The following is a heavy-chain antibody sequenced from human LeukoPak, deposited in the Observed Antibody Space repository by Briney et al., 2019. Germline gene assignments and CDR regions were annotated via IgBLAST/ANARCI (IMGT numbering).Heavy chain of an antibody. CDR2: IQDDGNKK. V-gene: IGHV3-30*02. Sequence: GGSLRLSCAASGFAFSSFGMHWVRQAPGKGLEWVSLIQDDGNKKFYADSVKGRFTISRDNSKNTLYLQMNSLRPEDTAVYYCANMGATTIAIEYWGQGTLVTVSS. CDR3: ANMGATTIAIEY. CDR1: GFAFSSFG. D-gene: IGHD1-26*01. J-gene: IGHJ4*02.